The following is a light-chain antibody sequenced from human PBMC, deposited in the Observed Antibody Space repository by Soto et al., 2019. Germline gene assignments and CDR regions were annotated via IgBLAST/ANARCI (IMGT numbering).Light chain of an antibody. V-gene: IGKV3-15*01. CDR3: QQYTSYPLT. CDR1: HSVSSR. J-gene: IGKJ5*01. Sequence: EIVMTQSPATLSVSPGERATLSCRASHSVSSRLAWYQQKPGQAPRLLIYGASTRATGLPARFSGSGSGTEFTLTISSLQSEDFATYYCQQYTSYPLTFGQGTRLEIK. CDR2: GAS.